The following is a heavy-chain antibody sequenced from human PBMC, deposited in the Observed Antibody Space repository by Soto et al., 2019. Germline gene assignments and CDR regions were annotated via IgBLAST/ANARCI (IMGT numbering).Heavy chain of an antibody. CDR2: INAGNGNT. CDR3: ARGGRDCSGGSCYSPH. Sequence: ASVKVSCKASGYTFTSYAMHWVRQAPGQRLEWMGWINAGNGNTKYSQKFQGRVTITRDTSASTAYMELSSLRSEDTALYYCARGGRDCSGGSCYSPHWGQGTLVTVSS. D-gene: IGHD2-15*01. V-gene: IGHV1-3*01. J-gene: IGHJ4*02. CDR1: GYTFTSYA.